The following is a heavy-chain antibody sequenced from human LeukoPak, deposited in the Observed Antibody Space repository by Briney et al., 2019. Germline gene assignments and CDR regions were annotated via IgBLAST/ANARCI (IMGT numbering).Heavy chain of an antibody. Sequence: GGSLRLSCAASGLTLSSYWMTWVRQAPGKGLEWVANIKQDGSETYYVDSVKGRFTISRDNAKNSLYLQMNSLRVEDTAVYFYARGDIWGQGTMVTVSS. CDR3: ARGDI. CDR1: GLTLSSYW. J-gene: IGHJ3*02. V-gene: IGHV3-7*01. CDR2: IKQDGSET.